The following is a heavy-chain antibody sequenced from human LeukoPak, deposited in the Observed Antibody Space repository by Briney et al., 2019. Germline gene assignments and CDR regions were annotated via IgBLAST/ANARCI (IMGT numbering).Heavy chain of an antibody. Sequence: GASVKVSCKASGGTFSSYAISWVRQAPGQGLEWMGWISGYNGNATYAQKVQGRATTTTDTSTSTAYMELRSLRSDDTAVYYCARDKGRWGGRYFPNWFGPWGQGTQVTVSS. CDR1: GGTFSSYA. J-gene: IGHJ5*02. D-gene: IGHD2/OR15-2a*01. CDR2: ISGYNGNA. CDR3: ARDKGRWGGRYFPNWFGP. V-gene: IGHV1-18*01.